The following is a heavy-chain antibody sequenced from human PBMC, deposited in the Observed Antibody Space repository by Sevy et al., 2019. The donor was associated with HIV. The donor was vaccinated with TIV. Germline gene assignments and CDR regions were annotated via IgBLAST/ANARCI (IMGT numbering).Heavy chain of an antibody. V-gene: IGHV3-49*03. Sequence: GGSLRLSCTASGFTFDDYAMSWFRQAPGKGLEWVGFIRSKAYGGTTEYAASVKGRFTISRDDSKSIAYLQMNSLKTEDTAVYYCTRNSDYYDSSGYYDYWGQGTLVTVSS. CDR1: GFTFDDYA. CDR3: TRNSDYYDSSGYYDY. J-gene: IGHJ4*02. D-gene: IGHD3-22*01. CDR2: IRSKAYGGTT.